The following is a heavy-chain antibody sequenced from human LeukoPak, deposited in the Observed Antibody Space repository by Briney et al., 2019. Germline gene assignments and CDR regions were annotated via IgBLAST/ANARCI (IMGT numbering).Heavy chain of an antibody. J-gene: IGHJ4*02. CDR2: IKQDGSEK. Sequence: GGSLRLSCAASGFTFSSYWMSWVRQAPGKGLEWVANIKQDGSEKYYVDPVKGRFTISRDNAKNSLYLQMNSLRAEDTAVYYCARAAGFWSGYQFDYWGQGTLVTVSS. V-gene: IGHV3-7*01. D-gene: IGHD3-3*01. CDR3: ARAAGFWSGYQFDY. CDR1: GFTFSSYW.